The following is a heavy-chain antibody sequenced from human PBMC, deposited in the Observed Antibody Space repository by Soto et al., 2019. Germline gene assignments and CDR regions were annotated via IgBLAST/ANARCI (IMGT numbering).Heavy chain of an antibody. CDR3: APDAV. V-gene: IGHV3-7*05. CDR1: GFTFSGYW. Sequence: EVQLVESGGGLVQPGGSLRLSCAASGFTFSGYWMSWVRQAPGKGLEWVANIKQDGSEQFYVDSVKGRFTISRDNAKNSLFLQMNSLRAEDTAVYYCAPDAVWGQGTTVTVSS. J-gene: IGHJ6*02. CDR2: IKQDGSEQ.